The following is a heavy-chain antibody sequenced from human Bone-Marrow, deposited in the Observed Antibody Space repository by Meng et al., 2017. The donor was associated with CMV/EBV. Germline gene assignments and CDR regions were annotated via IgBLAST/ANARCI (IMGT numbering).Heavy chain of an antibody. CDR2: IYYSGST. V-gene: IGHV4-30-4*08. Sequence: GPPQESGPGLGNPPTPLPLTCSVSGDPINSGDYYWSWIRQPPGKGLEWIGYIYYSGSTYYNPSLESRLTISVDTSKNQFSLNLSSVTAADTAVYFCAKLSGSGTTSSGYHYAFDSWGQGTLVTVSS. J-gene: IGHJ4*02. CDR1: GDPINSGDYY. CDR3: AKLSGSGTTSSGYHYAFDS. D-gene: IGHD3-22*01.